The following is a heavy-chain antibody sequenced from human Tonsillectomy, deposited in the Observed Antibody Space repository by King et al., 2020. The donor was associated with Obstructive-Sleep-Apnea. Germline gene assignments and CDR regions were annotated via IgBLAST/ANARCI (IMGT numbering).Heavy chain of an antibody. V-gene: IGHV3-30*04. Sequence: VQLVESGGGVVQPGRSLRLSCAASEFTFSSYAMHWVRQAPGKGLEWVAVISYDGSEKYYADSVKGRFTISRDNSKNTLYLQMNSLRGDDTAVYYCARDRKAAGYDFDYWGQGTLVTVSS. J-gene: IGHJ4*02. CDR1: EFTFSSYA. CDR2: ISYDGSEK. CDR3: ARDRKAAGYDFDY. D-gene: IGHD6-13*01.